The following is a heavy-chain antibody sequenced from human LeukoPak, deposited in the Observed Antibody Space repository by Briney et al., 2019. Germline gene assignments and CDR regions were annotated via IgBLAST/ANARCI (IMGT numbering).Heavy chain of an antibody. CDR2: IWYDGSNK. Sequence: GGSLRLSCAASGFTFSSYGMHWVRQAPGKGLEWVAVIWYDGSNKYYGDSVKGRFTISRDNSKKALYLQMNSLRVEDTAVYYCARGDGYNDAEYLQHWGQGTLVTVS. CDR3: ARGDGYNDAEYLQH. CDR1: GFTFSSYG. V-gene: IGHV3-33*01. D-gene: IGHD5-24*01. J-gene: IGHJ1*01.